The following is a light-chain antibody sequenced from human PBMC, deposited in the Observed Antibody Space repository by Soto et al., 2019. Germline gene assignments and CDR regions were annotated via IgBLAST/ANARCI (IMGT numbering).Light chain of an antibody. CDR3: LQDYNYPFT. V-gene: IGKV1-6*01. CDR2: GAS. CDR1: QNIRKD. J-gene: IGKJ2*01. Sequence: IQMTQSPSSLSASVGDRVTITCRASQNIRKDLAWYQQKPGKAPQILIYGASTLQTGVASRFSGSGSATDFTLTISSLQPEDSAAYYCLQDYNYPFTFGQGTKVDIK.